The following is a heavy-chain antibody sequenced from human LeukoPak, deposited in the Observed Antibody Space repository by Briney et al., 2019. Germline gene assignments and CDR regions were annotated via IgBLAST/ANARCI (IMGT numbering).Heavy chain of an antibody. CDR1: GFTFSSYG. Sequence: PGGSLRLSCAASGFTFSSYGMHWVRQAPGKGLEWVAFIRYDGSNKYYADSVKGRFTISRDNSKNTLYLQMNSLRAEDTAEYYCAKGVVVVAATHLDYWGQGTLVTVSS. CDR2: IRYDGSNK. D-gene: IGHD2-15*01. J-gene: IGHJ4*02. CDR3: AKGVVVVAATHLDY. V-gene: IGHV3-30*02.